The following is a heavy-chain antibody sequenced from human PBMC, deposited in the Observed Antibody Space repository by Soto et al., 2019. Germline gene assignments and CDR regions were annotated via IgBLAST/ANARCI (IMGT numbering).Heavy chain of an antibody. Sequence: ASVKVSCKXSGYTFTGYYMHWVRQAPGQGLEWMGWINPNSGGTNYAQKFQGWVTMTRDTSISTAYMELSRLRSDDTAVYYCAISRGEWQWLKNWGQGTLVTVSS. CDR3: AISRGEWQWLKN. V-gene: IGHV1-2*04. D-gene: IGHD6-19*01. CDR2: INPNSGGT. CDR1: GYTFTGYY. J-gene: IGHJ4*02.